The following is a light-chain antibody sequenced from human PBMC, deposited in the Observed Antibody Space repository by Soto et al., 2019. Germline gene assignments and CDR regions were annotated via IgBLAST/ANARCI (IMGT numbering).Light chain of an antibody. Sequence: EVVLTQSPGTLSLSPGERATFSCRASQSLPSNFLAWYQRKPGQAHRLLIYDASSRATGIPDRFSGSGSGTAGTITISRLEPEDSEVYYGHQYASSTGTFGQGTKVDIK. J-gene: IGKJ1*01. CDR2: DAS. CDR3: HQYASSTGT. V-gene: IGKV3-20*01. CDR1: QSLPSNF.